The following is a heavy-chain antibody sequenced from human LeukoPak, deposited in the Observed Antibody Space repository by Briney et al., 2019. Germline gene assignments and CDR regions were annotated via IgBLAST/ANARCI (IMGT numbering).Heavy chain of an antibody. CDR2: ISIYNENT. CDR3: ARGGRTVAKDPIFDY. CDR1: GYTFSSYG. Sequence: ASVKVSCKTSGYTFSSYGVNWVRQAPGQGLEWMGWISIYNENTNYAQKLQGRVTMTTDTSTTTAYMELRSLKSDDTAVYYCARGGRTVAKDPIFDYWGQGTLVTVSS. J-gene: IGHJ4*02. D-gene: IGHD5-12*01. V-gene: IGHV1-18*01.